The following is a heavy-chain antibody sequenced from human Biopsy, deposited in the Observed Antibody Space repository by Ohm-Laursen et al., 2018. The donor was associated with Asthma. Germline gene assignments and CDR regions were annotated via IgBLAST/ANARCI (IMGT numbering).Heavy chain of an antibody. D-gene: IGHD5-12*01. Sequence: SLRLSCAAPGFMFRSFGMHWVRQAPGKGLEWVAVISYDGNHEFYEDSVKGRFTISRDNSKNTLYLQMNSLRTEDTAVYYCAKRRGYSGHDNDYWGQGTLVIVSS. J-gene: IGHJ4*02. CDR1: GFMFRSFG. CDR3: AKRRGYSGHDNDY. V-gene: IGHV3-30*18. CDR2: ISYDGNHE.